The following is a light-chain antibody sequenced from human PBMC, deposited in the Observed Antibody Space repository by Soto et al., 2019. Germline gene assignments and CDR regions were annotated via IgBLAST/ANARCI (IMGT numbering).Light chain of an antibody. CDR2: GNN. CDR3: QSYDSTLSARYV. Sequence: QSVLTQPPSVSGAPGQRVTISCTGSSSNIGANYDVHWYQHRPGTAPKLLIFGNNNRPSGVPDRFSGSKSGTSASLAITGLQAEDEGGYYCQSYDSTLSARYVFGTGTKVTVL. CDR1: SSNIGANYD. V-gene: IGLV1-40*01. J-gene: IGLJ1*01.